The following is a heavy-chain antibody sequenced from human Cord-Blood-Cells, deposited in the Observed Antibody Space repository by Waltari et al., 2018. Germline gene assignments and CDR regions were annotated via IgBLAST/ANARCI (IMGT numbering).Heavy chain of an antibody. CDR2: INHSGST. J-gene: IGHJ5*02. CDR3: ARGGRAPATYYDFWSGYWFDP. CDR1: GGSFSGYY. D-gene: IGHD3-3*01. V-gene: IGHV4-34*01. Sequence: QVQLQQWGAGLLKPSETLSLTCAVYGGSFSGYYWSWIRQPPGKGLEWIGEINHSGSTNYNPALKSRVTISVDTSKNQFSPKLSSVTAADTAVYYCARGGRAPATYYDFWSGYWFDPWGQGTLVTVSS.